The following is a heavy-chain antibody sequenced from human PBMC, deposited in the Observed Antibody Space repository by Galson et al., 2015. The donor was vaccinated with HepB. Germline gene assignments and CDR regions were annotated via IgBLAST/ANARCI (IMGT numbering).Heavy chain of an antibody. CDR1: GYIFTNYR. V-gene: IGHV5-10-1*01. Sequence: QSGAEVKKPGESLRISCKGSGYIFTNYRIIWVRQMPGKGLEWMGKIDPSDSYTKYNPSFQGHVTISADRSINTAYLQWGSLKASDTAMYYCARRRGYNSGLSFDYWGQGTLVTVSS. J-gene: IGHJ4*02. D-gene: IGHD5-18*01. CDR3: ARRRGYNSGLSFDY. CDR2: IDPSDSYT.